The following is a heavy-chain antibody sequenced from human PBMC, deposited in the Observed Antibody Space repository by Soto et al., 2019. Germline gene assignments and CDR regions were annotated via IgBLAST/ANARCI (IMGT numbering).Heavy chain of an antibody. Sequence: EVQLLESGGSLVQPGGSLRLSCAVSGFSLSNSAMSWVRQAPGKGLEWVSSISGSGTSIYYADSVQGRFTISRDNSKNMLYLRMNSLRAEDTALYYCAKRGDSTSWYWFDPWGQGTLVTVSS. CDR3: AKRGDSTSWYWFDP. V-gene: IGHV3-23*01. J-gene: IGHJ5*02. CDR2: ISGSGTSI. D-gene: IGHD6-13*01. CDR1: GFSLSNSA.